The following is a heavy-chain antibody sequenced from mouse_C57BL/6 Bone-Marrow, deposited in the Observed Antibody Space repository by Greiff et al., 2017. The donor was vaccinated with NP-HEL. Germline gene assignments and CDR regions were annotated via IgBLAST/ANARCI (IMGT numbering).Heavy chain of an antibody. J-gene: IGHJ4*01. Sequence: QVQLQQPGAALVKPGASVKLSCKASGYTFTSYWMHWVKQRPGQGLEWIGLIHPNSGSTNYNEKFKSKATLTVDKSSSTAYMQLSSLTSEDSAVYYCARGSSYYAMDYWGQGTSVTVSS. CDR2: IHPNSGST. CDR3: ARGSSYYAMDY. D-gene: IGHD1-3*01. CDR1: GYTFTSYW. V-gene: IGHV1-64*01.